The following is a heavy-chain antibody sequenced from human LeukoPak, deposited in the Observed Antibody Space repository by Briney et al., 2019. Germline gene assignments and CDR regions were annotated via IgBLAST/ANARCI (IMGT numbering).Heavy chain of an antibody. CDR2: INPYSGGT. D-gene: IGHD3-22*01. Sequence: ASVKVSCKASGYTFTGYYMHWVRQAPGQGLEWMGWINPYSGGTNYAQKFQGRVTMTRDTSISTAYMDLSRLRSDDTAVYYCVRDSITYYYDSSGSSVDHWGQGTLVTVSS. CDR1: GYTFTGYY. J-gene: IGHJ4*02. V-gene: IGHV1-2*02. CDR3: VRDSITYYYDSSGSSVDH.